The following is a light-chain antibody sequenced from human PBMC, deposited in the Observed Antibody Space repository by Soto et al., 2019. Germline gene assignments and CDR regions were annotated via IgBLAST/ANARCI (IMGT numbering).Light chain of an antibody. CDR3: SSYTTSSSYV. CDR1: SSDVGGYIY. Sequence: PASVSGSPGQSITISCTGTSSDVGGYIYVSWYQQHPGKAPKLMIYDVTSRPSGVSYRFSGSKSGNTASLTISGLQAEDEADYYCSSYTTSSSYVFGTGTKVT. J-gene: IGLJ1*01. V-gene: IGLV2-14*01. CDR2: DVT.